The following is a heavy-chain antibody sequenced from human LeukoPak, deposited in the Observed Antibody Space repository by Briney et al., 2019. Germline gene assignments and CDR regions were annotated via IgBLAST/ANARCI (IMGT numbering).Heavy chain of an antibody. CDR3: ARATYDSSGYYYAAFDI. Sequence: GGSLRLSCAASGFTVSSNYMSWVRQAPGKGLEWVSVIYSGGSTYYADSVKGRFTISRDNSKNTLYLQMNSLRAENTAVYYCARATYDSSGYYYAAFDIWGQGTMVTVSS. D-gene: IGHD3-22*01. CDR1: GFTVSSNY. J-gene: IGHJ3*02. V-gene: IGHV3-53*01. CDR2: IYSGGST.